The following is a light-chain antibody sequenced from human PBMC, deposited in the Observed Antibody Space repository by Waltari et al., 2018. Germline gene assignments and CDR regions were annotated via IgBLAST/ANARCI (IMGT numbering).Light chain of an antibody. Sequence: EIVLTQSPGTLSLTPGERVTLSCRASETIQNAYLAWYQQTPGQAPRLLTFGTSTRATAIPARFSGSGSATDFTLTISRLEPEDFALYHCHYSGPSMWTFGQGTRVEIK. J-gene: IGKJ1*01. CDR2: GTS. CDR3: HYSGPSMWT. V-gene: IGKV3-20*01. CDR1: ETIQNAY.